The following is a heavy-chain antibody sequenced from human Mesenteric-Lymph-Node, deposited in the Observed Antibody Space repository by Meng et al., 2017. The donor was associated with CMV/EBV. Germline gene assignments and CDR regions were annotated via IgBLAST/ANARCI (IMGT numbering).Heavy chain of an antibody. CDR1: GGTFSSYA. J-gene: IGHJ6*02. D-gene: IGHD3-3*01. Sequence: SVKVSCKASGGTFSSYAISWVRQAPGQGLEWMGGIIPIFGIANYAQKFQGRVTITADKSTSTAYMELSSLRSEDTAVYYCARDNNFWSGYPTYYYYGMDVWGQGTTVTVSS. CDR2: IIPIFGIA. CDR3: ARDNNFWSGYPTYYYYGMDV. V-gene: IGHV1-69*10.